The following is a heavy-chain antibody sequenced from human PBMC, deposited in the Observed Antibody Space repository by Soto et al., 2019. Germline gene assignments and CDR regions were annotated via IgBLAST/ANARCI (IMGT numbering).Heavy chain of an antibody. Sequence: GGSLRLSCAASGFTFSSYGMHWVRQAPGKGLEWVAVISYDGSNKYYADSVKGRFTISRDNSKNTLYLQMNSLRAEDTAAYYCAKRGYGRYNWFDPWGQG. CDR2: ISYDGSNK. V-gene: IGHV3-30*18. J-gene: IGHJ5*02. D-gene: IGHD5-18*01. CDR3: AKRGYGRYNWFDP. CDR1: GFTFSSYG.